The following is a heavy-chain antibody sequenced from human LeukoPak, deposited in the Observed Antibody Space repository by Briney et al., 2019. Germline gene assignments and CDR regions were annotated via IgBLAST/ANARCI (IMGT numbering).Heavy chain of an antibody. J-gene: IGHJ4*02. D-gene: IGHD4-17*01. CDR3: ATFYGDFSDFDS. CDR1: GGSFSESY. Sequence: SETLSLTCAVNGGSFSESYWSWIRQPPGKGLEWVGEVTHDGRINYNPSLRGRVSISVDMSMNQFSLRLTSVTAAETDLYYCATFYGDFSDFDSWAQGILVTVSS. CDR2: VTHDGRI. V-gene: IGHV4-34*01.